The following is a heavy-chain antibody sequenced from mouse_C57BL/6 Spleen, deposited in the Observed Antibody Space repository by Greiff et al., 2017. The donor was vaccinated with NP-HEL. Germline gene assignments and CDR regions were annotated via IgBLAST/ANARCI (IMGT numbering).Heavy chain of an antibody. J-gene: IGHJ4*01. CDR3: ASSPHYYYAMDY. CDR1: GFTFTDYY. V-gene: IGHV7-3*01. Sequence: EVKLMESGGGLVQPGGSLSLSCAASGFTFTDYYMSWVRQPPGKALEWLGFIRNKANGYTTEYSASVKGRFTISRDNSQSILYLQMNALRAEDSATYYCASSPHYYYAMDYWGQGTSVTVSS. CDR2: IRNKANGYTT.